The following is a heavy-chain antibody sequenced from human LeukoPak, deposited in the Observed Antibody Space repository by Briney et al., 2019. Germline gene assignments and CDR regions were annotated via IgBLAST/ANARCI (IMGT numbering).Heavy chain of an antibody. CDR2: IIPIFGTA. D-gene: IGHD3-3*01. CDR3: ARAARQYYDFWSGYYPYNWFDP. Sequence: SVKVSCKASGGTFSSYAISWVRQAPGQRLEWMGGIIPIFGTANYAQKFQGRVTITADESTSTAYMELSSQRSGDTAVYYCARAARQYYDFWSGYYPYNWFDPWGQGTLVTVSS. V-gene: IGHV1-69*01. CDR1: GGTFSSYA. J-gene: IGHJ5*02.